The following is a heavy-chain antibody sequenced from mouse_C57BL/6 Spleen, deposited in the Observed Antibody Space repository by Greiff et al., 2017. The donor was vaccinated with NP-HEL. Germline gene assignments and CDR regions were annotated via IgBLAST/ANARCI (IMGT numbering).Heavy chain of an antibody. CDR2: IRNKANGYTT. CDR1: GFTFTDYY. V-gene: IGHV7-3*01. D-gene: IGHD1-1*01. CDR3: ARYIYGSSPYYFDY. J-gene: IGHJ2*01. Sequence: DVMLVESGGGLVQPGGSLSLSCAASGFTFTDYYMSWVRQPPGKALEWLGFIRNKANGYTTEYSASVKGRFTISRDNTPSILYLQMNALRAADSATFYCARYIYGSSPYYFDYWGQGTTLTVSS.